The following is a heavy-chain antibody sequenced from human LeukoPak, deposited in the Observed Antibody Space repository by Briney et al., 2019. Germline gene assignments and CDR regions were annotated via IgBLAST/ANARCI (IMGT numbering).Heavy chain of an antibody. CDR1: GFTVSSNY. V-gene: IGHV3-53*01. CDR2: IYTSGST. D-gene: IGHD3-10*01. Sequence: GGSLRLSCAASGFTVSSNYISWVRQAPGRGLEWVSLIYTSGSTYYADSVKGRFTISRDNSKNTLYLQMNSLRAEDTAVYYCTRVTTSGSYKFDNWGQGTLVTVSS. J-gene: IGHJ4*02. CDR3: TRVTTSGSYKFDN.